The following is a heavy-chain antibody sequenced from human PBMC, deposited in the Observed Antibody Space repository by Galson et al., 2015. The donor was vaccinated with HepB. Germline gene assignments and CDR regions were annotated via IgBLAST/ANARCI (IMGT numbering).Heavy chain of an antibody. J-gene: IGHJ2*01. CDR3: ARSLLSIVGVTDDDWYFDL. V-gene: IGHV3-30*04. Sequence: SLRLSCAASGFTFSSYAMHWVRQAPGKGLEWGAVISYDGNNKYYADSVKGRFTISRDNSKNTLYLQMNSLRAEDTTVYYCARSLLSIVGVTDDDWYFDLWGRGTLVTVSS. CDR1: GFTFSSYA. CDR2: ISYDGNNK. D-gene: IGHD1-26*01.